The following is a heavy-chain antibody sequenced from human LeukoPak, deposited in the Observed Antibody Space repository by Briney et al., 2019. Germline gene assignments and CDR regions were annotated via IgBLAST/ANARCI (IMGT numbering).Heavy chain of an antibody. J-gene: IGHJ4*02. V-gene: IGHV4-59*11. D-gene: IGHD6-19*01. Sequence: PSETLSLTCTVSGGSISSHYWSWIRQPPGKELEWIGYIYNSGSTNHNPSLKSRVTMSVDTSKNQFSLQLSSVTAADTAVYYCARNLGQYSSGWYSAFDYWGQGTLVTVSS. CDR3: ARNLGQYSSGWYSAFDY. CDR2: IYNSGST. CDR1: GGSISSHY.